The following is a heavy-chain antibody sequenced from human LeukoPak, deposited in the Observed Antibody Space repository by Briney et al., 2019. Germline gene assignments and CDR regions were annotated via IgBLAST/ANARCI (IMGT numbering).Heavy chain of an antibody. Sequence: GGSLRLSCAASGFTFSNYGMHWVRQAPGKGLEWVAVISYDGSNKYYADSVKGRFTITRDNSKNTLYLQMNSLRAEDTAVYYCAKPLYYYYYMDVWGKGTTVTVSS. CDR2: ISYDGSNK. J-gene: IGHJ6*03. CDR3: AKPLYYYYYMDV. CDR1: GFTFSNYG. V-gene: IGHV3-30*18.